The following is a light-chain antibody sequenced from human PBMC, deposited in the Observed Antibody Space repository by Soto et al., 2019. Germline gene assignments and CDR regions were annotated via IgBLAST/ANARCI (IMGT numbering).Light chain of an antibody. CDR3: QQRSNWPL. Sequence: EVVMTRSPATLSVSPGERATLSCRASQSVSSYLAWYQQKPGQAPRLLIYDASNRATGIPARSGGSWSRTVFTLTISSLEPEYFAFYYYQQRSNWPLFGQGTRLEIK. CDR2: DAS. V-gene: IGKV3-11*01. J-gene: IGKJ5*01. CDR1: QSVSSY.